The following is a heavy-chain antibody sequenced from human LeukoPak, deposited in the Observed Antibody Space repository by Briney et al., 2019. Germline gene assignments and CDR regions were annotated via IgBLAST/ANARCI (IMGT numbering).Heavy chain of an antibody. CDR3: ARVGQLGNWFDP. D-gene: IGHD6-13*01. J-gene: IGHJ5*02. CDR2: INQDGSEK. CDR1: GFTFSSYR. Sequence: GGSLRLSCAASGFTFSSYRLTWVRQAPGKGLEWVANINQDGSEKYYVDSVKGRITISRDNAKNSLYLQMNSRKAEDTAVYYWARVGQLGNWFDPWGQGTLVTVSS. V-gene: IGHV3-7*04.